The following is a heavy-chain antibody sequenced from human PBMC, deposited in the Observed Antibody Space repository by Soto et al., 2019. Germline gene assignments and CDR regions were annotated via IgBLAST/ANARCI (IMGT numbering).Heavy chain of an antibody. J-gene: IGHJ5*02. Sequence: GGSLRLSCAASGFTFSSYSMNWVRQAPGKGLEWVSSISSSSSYIYYADSVKGRFTISRDNAKNSLYLQMNSLRAEDTAVYYCARDPRELTTVTTPWFDPWGQGTLVTVSS. CDR3: ARDPRELTTVTTPWFDP. D-gene: IGHD4-17*01. CDR1: GFTFSSYS. CDR2: ISSSSSYI. V-gene: IGHV3-21*01.